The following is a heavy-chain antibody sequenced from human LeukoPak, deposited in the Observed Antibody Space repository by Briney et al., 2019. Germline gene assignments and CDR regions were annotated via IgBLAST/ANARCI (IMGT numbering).Heavy chain of an antibody. CDR2: ISSSSSTI. D-gene: IGHD3-10*01. CDR3: ASGVALWFGELSSGYYYGMDV. Sequence: GGSLRLSCAASGFTFSSYSMNWVRQAPGKGLEWVSYISSSSSTIYYADSVKGRFTISRDNAKNSLYLQMNSLRAEDTAVYYCASGVALWFGELSSGYYYGMDVWGQGTTVTVSS. CDR1: GFTFSSYS. V-gene: IGHV3-48*01. J-gene: IGHJ6*02.